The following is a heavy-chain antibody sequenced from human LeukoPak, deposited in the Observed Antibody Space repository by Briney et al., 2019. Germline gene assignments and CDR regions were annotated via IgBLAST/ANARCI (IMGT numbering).Heavy chain of an antibody. Sequence: SETLSLTCTVSGGSISSSSHYWGWIRQPPGKGLEWIGSMYYRGSTYHNPSLKSRVTISVDTSKNQFSLKLSSVTAADTAVYYCARLPVGAALTWGQGTLVTVSS. V-gene: IGHV4-39*01. D-gene: IGHD1-26*01. CDR1: GGSISSSSHY. J-gene: IGHJ5*02. CDR3: ARLPVGAALT. CDR2: MYYRGST.